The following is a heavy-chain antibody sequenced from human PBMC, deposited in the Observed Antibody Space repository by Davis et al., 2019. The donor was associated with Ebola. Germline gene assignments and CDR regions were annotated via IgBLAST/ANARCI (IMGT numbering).Heavy chain of an antibody. D-gene: IGHD2-15*01. V-gene: IGHV3-53*01. J-gene: IGHJ4*02. CDR2: IYSGGST. CDR3: ARGGYCSGGNCYGYFDY. Sequence: GGSLRPSCAASGFTVSNNYMSWVRQAPGKGLEWVSVIYSGGSTYYADSVKGRFTIPRDNSKNTLYLQMDSLRAEDTAVYYCARGGYCSGGNCYGYFDYWGQGTLVTVSS. CDR1: GFTVSNNY.